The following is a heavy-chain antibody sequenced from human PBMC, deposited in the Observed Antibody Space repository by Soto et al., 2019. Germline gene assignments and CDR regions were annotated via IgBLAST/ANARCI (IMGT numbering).Heavy chain of an antibody. D-gene: IGHD6-6*01. CDR3: AKSPATGIPARRFDH. CDR2: ISSSGSTI. J-gene: IGHJ4*02. V-gene: IGHV3-11*01. Sequence: PGWSLRLSCAASGFTFSDYYMSLIRQAPGKGLEWVPYISSSGSTIYYADSVKGRFTISRDNAKNSLYLQMNSLRAEDTAVYYCAKSPATGIPARRFDHWGAGTLVTVSS. CDR1: GFTFSDYY.